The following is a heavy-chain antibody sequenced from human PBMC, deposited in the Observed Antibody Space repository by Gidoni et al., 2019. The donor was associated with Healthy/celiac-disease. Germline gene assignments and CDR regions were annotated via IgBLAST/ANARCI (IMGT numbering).Heavy chain of an antibody. CDR1: GFTSSNAW. D-gene: IGHD5-12*01. V-gene: IGHV3-15*01. CDR2: IKSKTDGGTT. J-gene: IGHJ4*02. CDR3: TTDFGYSGYDPYYFDY. Sequence: EVQLVESGGGLVTPGGSLRLSCAASGFTSSNAWMSWVRQAPGKGLEWVGRIKSKTDGGTTDYAAPVKGRFTISRDDSKNTLYLQMNSLKTEDTAVYYCTTDFGYSGYDPYYFDYWGQGTLVTVSS.